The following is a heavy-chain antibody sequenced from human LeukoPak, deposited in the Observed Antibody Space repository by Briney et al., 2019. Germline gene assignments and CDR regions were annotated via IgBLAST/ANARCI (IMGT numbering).Heavy chain of an antibody. CDR1: GYYFTGHY. Sequence: GASVKVSCKASGYYFTGHYMHWVRQAPGQGLEWMGWINPNSGGTNYAQKFQGRVTMTRDTSITTVYMELSRLRSDDTAVYYCARERIPVAGWFDPWGQGTLVTASS. D-gene: IGHD6-19*01. J-gene: IGHJ5*02. CDR2: INPNSGGT. CDR3: ARERIPVAGWFDP. V-gene: IGHV1-2*02.